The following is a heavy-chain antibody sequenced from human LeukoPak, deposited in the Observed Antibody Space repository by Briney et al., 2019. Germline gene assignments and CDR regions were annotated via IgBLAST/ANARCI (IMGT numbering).Heavy chain of an antibody. Sequence: ASVKVSCKASGYTFTGYYVHWVRQAPGQGLEWMGWINPNSGGTNYAQKFQGRVTMTRDTSISTAYMELSRLRSDDTAVYYCARDSAEQWLDLVLVYWGQGTLVTVSS. J-gene: IGHJ4*02. CDR2: INPNSGGT. V-gene: IGHV1-2*02. D-gene: IGHD6-19*01. CDR3: ARDSAEQWLDLVLVY. CDR1: GYTFTGYY.